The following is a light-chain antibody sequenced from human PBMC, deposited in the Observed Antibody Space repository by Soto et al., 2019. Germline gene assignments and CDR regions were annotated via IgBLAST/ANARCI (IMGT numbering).Light chain of an antibody. CDR3: QQYSSYSWT. CDR2: KAS. CDR1: QTISSW. J-gene: IGKJ1*01. V-gene: IGKV1-5*03. Sequence: DIQMTQFPSTLSGSVGDIVTITCLASQTISSWLAWYQQKPGKAPKLLIYKASTLKSGVPSRFSGSGSGTEFTLTISSLQPDDFATYYCQQYSSYSWTFGQGTKVDIK.